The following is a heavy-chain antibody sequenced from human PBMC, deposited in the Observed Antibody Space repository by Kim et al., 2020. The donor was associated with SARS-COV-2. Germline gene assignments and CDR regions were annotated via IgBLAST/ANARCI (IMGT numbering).Heavy chain of an antibody. V-gene: IGHV3-23*01. D-gene: IGHD2-2*01. CDR1: GFTFTSYA. J-gene: IGHJ4*02. Sequence: GGSLRLSCEASGFTFTSYAMTWVRQAPGKGLEWVASIGITGGNTYYADSVKGRFTISRDNSRDTLFLHMNSLRAEDTAGYYCTKRTSGAWPFDYWGQGTRVTVSS. CDR2: IGITGGNT. CDR3: TKRTSGAWPFDY.